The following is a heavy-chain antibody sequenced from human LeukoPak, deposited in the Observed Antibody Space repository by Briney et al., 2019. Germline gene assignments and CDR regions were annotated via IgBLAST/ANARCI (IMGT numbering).Heavy chain of an antibody. CDR1: GFAFRSYG. CDR2: IWYDGSNK. J-gene: IGHJ4*02. Sequence: GGAVRLSCAASGFAFRSYGMHWVRQAPGKGLEWVAFIWYDGSNKYYADSVKGRFTISRDNSKNTLYLQMNSLRAEDTAVYYCARDAASLARIMQYWGQGTLVTVSS. D-gene: IGHD1-14*01. V-gene: IGHV3-33*01. CDR3: ARDAASLARIMQY.